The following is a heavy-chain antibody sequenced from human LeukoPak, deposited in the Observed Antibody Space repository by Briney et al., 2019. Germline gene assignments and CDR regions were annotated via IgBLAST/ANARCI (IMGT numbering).Heavy chain of an antibody. CDR2: ITDSGGDT. Sequence: PGGSLRLSCAASGFTFSDYAMSWVCQAPGKGLEWFSAITDSGGDTYHADSVKGRFTISRENSKNTLSLQMNSLRVEDTAVYYCVKGSSSSRPYYFDYWGQGTLVTVSS. V-gene: IGHV3-23*01. D-gene: IGHD3-3*01. J-gene: IGHJ4*02. CDR3: VKGSSSSRPYYFDY. CDR1: GFTFSDYA.